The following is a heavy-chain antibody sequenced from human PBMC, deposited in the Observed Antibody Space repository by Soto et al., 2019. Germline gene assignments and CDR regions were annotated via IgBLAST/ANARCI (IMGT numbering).Heavy chain of an antibody. V-gene: IGHV3-21*01. D-gene: IGHD1-1*01. CDR1: GFTFRSYS. CDR2: ISSSSTYI. Sequence: KSGGSLRLSCAASGFTFRSYSMNWVRQAPGKGLEWVSSISSSSTYIYYADSVKGRFTISRDNAKNSLYLQMNSLRAEDTAVYYCARDLTGAKTDFDYWGQGTPVTVS. J-gene: IGHJ4*02. CDR3: ARDLTGAKTDFDY.